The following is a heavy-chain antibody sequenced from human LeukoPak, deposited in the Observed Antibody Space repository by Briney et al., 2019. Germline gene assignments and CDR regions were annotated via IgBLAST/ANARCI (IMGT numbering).Heavy chain of an antibody. V-gene: IGHV1-24*01. CDR1: GYTLTELS. CDR2: FDPEDGET. CDR3: ATHYDILTGYFDY. J-gene: IGHJ4*02. D-gene: IGHD3-9*01. Sequence: GTSVKVSCKVSGYTLTELSMHWVRQAPGKGLEWMGGFDPEDGETIYAQKFQARVTMTEDTSTDTAYMELSSLRSEDTAVYYCATHYDILTGYFDYWGQGTLVTVSS.